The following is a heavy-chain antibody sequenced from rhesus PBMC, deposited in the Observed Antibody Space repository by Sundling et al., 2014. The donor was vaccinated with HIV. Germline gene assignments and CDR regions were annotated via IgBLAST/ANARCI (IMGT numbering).Heavy chain of an antibody. CDR2: ISSGGDWT. CDR3: TKDPDTLSDY. Sequence: EVQLVESGGGLVQPGGSRRDSPVQPLDSSSVCMACSGSGQAPGKGLEWISAISSGGDWTNYADSVKGRFTISRDNSKNTLSLQMNSLRAEDTAVYYCTKDPDTLSDYWGQGVLVTVSS. D-gene: IGHD5-12*01. V-gene: IGHV3S42*01. CDR1: DSSSVCMA. J-gene: IGHJ4*01.